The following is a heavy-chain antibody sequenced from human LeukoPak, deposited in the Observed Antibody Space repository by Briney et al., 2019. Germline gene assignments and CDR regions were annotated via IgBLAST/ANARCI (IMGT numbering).Heavy chain of an antibody. J-gene: IGHJ6*02. CDR2: ISGSGGST. Sequence: PGGSLRLSCAASGFTFSSYAMSWVRQAPGKGLEWVSAISGSGGSTYYADSVKGRFTISTDNSKNTLYLQMNSLRAEDTAVYYCARDSSSWYVPGVYGMDVWGQGTTVTVSS. V-gene: IGHV3-23*01. D-gene: IGHD6-13*01. CDR3: ARDSSSWYVPGVYGMDV. CDR1: GFTFSSYA.